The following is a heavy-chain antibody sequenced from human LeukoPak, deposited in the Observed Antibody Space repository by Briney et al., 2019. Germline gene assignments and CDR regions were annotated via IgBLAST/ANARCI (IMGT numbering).Heavy chain of an antibody. J-gene: IGHJ6*02. V-gene: IGHV4-59*08. Sequence: SETLSLNCTVSGGSINSDYWSWVRQSPGKGLEWIGYIYYSGSSTNYNPSLKSRVTISVDRSKNQFSLKLSSVTAADTAVYYCARQGHKLTLVDYYGMDVWGQGTTVTVSS. CDR3: ARQGHKLTLVDYYGMDV. D-gene: IGHD1-26*01. CDR1: GGSINSDY. CDR2: IYYSGSST.